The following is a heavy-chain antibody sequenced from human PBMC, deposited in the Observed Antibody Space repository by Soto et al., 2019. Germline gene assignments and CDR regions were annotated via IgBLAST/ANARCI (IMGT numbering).Heavy chain of an antibody. CDR1: AFTFSSYS. CDR2: ITNSGGYI. D-gene: IGHD6-13*01. CDR3: AGGSIAAAGTIQH. V-gene: IGHV3-21*01. Sequence: EVQLVESGGGLVKPGGSLRLSCAASAFTFSSYSMNWVRQAPGKGLEWVSSITNSGGYIYYADSVKGRFTISRDNAKNSLYLQMNSLRVEDTAVYYCAGGSIAAAGTIQHWGQGTLVTVSS. J-gene: IGHJ1*01.